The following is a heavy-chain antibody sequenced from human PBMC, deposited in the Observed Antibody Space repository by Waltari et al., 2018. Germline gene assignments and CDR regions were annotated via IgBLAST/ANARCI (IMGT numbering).Heavy chain of an antibody. V-gene: IGHV4-34*01. CDR3: ARGEQQLVLKYFQH. D-gene: IGHD6-13*01. CDR1: GGSFSGYY. J-gene: IGHJ1*01. Sequence: QVQLQQWGAGLLKPSETLSLTCAVYGGSFSGYYWRCIRQPPGKGLEWIGEINHSGSTNYNPSLKSRVTISVDTSKNQFSLKLSSVTAADTAVYYCARGEQQLVLKYFQHWGQGTLVTVSS. CDR2: INHSGST.